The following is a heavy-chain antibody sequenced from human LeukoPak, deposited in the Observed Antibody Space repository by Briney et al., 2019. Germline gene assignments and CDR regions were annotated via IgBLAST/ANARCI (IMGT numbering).Heavy chain of an antibody. CDR3: AREGSSASGQDWYAFDI. CDR1: GFTFRDYY. D-gene: IGHD5-12*01. CDR2: MYFNSGAT. V-gene: IGHV1-2*02. Sequence: GASVKLSCNASGFTFRDYYVQWMRLVPGQGLGLEGWMYFNSGATRYAPKFQGRVTLTGDTSINTVYMELVSLGSDDTAMYYCAREGSSASGQDWYAFDIWGQATMVTVSS. J-gene: IGHJ3*02.